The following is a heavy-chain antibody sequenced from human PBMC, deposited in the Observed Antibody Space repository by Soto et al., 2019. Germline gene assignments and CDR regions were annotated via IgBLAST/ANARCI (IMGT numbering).Heavy chain of an antibody. D-gene: IGHD3-3*01. CDR1: GGSFGRYY. CDR2: IDHSGST. V-gene: IGHV4-34*01. J-gene: IGHJ4*02. Sequence: SETLSLTCAVYGGSFGRYYWSWIRQPPGKGLEWIGEIDHSGSTNYNPSLKSRVTISVDTSKNQFSLKLSSVTAADTAVYYCARGGWRHIDYWGQGTLVTVSS. CDR3: ARGGWRHIDY.